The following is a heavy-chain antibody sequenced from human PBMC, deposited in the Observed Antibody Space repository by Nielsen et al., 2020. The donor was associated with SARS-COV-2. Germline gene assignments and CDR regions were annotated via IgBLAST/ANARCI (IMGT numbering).Heavy chain of an antibody. CDR3: ARGSLADYYDSSGYHGGY. V-gene: IGHV3-21*01. D-gene: IGHD3-22*01. CDR2: ISSSSSYI. Sequence: GGSLRLSCAASGFTFSNYRMNWVRQAPGKGLDWVSSISSSSSYIYYADSVKGRFTISRDNAKNSLYLQMNSLRAEDTAVYYCARGSLADYYDSSGYHGGYWGQGALVTVSS. CDR1: GFTFSNYR. J-gene: IGHJ4*02.